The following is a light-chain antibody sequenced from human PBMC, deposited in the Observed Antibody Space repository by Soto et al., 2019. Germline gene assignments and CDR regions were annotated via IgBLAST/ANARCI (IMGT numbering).Light chain of an antibody. J-gene: IGKJ5*01. Sequence: EIVLTQSPDTLSVSPGESATLSCRASQRVNNFLAWYQQKPGQAPSLLMYSASKRAAGIPARFTGSGSGTAFTLTISRLGPDDFAVYYCQPYGSSPVTFGQGTRLEIK. CDR2: SAS. CDR1: QRVNNF. CDR3: QPYGSSPVT. V-gene: IGKV3-20*01.